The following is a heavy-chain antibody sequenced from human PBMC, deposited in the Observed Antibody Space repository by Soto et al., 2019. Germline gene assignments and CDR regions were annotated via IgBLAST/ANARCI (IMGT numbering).Heavy chain of an antibody. CDR2: IYHSGST. J-gene: IGHJ6*02. V-gene: IGHV4-38-2*01. CDR1: GYSISSGYY. CDR3: ASGGGPNWWSIPYYYYGMDV. Sequence: SETLSLTCAVSGYSISSGYYWGWIRQPPGKGLEWIGSIYHSGSTYYNPSLKSRVTISVDTSKNQFSLKLSSVTAADTAVYYCASGGGPNWWSIPYYYYGMDVWGQGTTVTVSS. D-gene: IGHD2-8*02.